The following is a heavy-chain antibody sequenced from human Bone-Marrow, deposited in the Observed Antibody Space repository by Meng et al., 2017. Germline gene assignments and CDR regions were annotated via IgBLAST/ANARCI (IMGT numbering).Heavy chain of an antibody. D-gene: IGHD3-9*01. V-gene: IGHV2-5*01. CDR3: AHNGARYFDWLPLSY. CDR1: GISLSTSGVG. J-gene: IGHJ4*02. Sequence: SGPTLVKPTQTLTLTCTFSGISLSTSGVGVGWIRQPPGKALEWLALIYWNDDKRYSPSLKSRLTITKDTSKNQVVLTMTNMDPVDTATYYCAHNGARYFDWLPLSYWGQGTLVTVSS. CDR2: IYWNDDK.